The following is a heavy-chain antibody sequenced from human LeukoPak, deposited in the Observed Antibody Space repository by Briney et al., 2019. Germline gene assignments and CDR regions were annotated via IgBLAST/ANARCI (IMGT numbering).Heavy chain of an antibody. V-gene: IGHV4-59*01. CDR1: GGSISGYY. CDR3: AGRSRSGWYYDY. D-gene: IGHD6-19*01. CDR2: IYYSGST. Sequence: SETLSLTCAVSGGSISGYYWGWIWQPPGKGLEWIGYIYYSGSTNYNPSLKSRVAISVDTSKNQFSLKLSSVTAADTAVYYCAGRSRSGWYYDYWGQGTLVTVSS. J-gene: IGHJ4*02.